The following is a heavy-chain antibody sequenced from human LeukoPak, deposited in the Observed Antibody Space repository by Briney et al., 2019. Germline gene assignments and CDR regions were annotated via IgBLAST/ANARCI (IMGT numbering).Heavy chain of an antibody. Sequence: SETLSLTCTVSGDSISSTNYYWGWIRQPPGKGLEWLGSIYYSGSANYNPSLKSRITISVDTSKNRFSLKLSSVTAADTAVYYCARGGNYYDSSPLDYWGQGTLATVSS. CDR3: ARGGNYYDSSPLDY. V-gene: IGHV4-39*07. CDR1: GDSISSTNYY. J-gene: IGHJ4*02. CDR2: IYYSGSA. D-gene: IGHD3-22*01.